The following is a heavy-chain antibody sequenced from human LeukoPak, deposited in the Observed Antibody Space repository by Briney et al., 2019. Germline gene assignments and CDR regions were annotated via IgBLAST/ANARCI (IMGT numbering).Heavy chain of an antibody. V-gene: IGHV4-59*01. D-gene: IGHD3-3*01. CDR2: IYYSGST. CDR1: GGSISSYY. J-gene: IGHJ4*02. CDR3: ARTYDFWSGPYFDY. Sequence: PSETLSLTCTVSGGSISSYYWSWIRQPPGKGLEWIGYIYYSGSTNYNPSLKSRVTISVDTSKNQFSLKLSSVTAADTAVYYCARTYDFWSGPYFDYWGQGTLVTVSS.